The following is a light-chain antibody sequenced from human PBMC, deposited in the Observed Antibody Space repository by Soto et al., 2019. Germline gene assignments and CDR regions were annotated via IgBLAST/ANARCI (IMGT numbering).Light chain of an antibody. CDR2: GAS. CDR3: QQFGSSPGCT. V-gene: IGKV3-20*01. Sequence: EIVLTQSPGTLSLSPGERATLSCRASQSINNRYLAWYQQKPGQAPRLLIYGASSRATGIPDRFIGSGSGTAFTLTISRMEPEDFAVYYCQQFGSSPGCTFGPGTKVDIK. J-gene: IGKJ3*01. CDR1: QSINNRY.